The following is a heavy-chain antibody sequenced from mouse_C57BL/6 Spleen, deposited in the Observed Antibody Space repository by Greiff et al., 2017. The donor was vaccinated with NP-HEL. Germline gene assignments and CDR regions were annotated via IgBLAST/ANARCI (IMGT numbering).Heavy chain of an antibody. Sequence: VQLKESGGGLVKPGGSLKLSCAASGFTFSSYAMSWVRQTPEKRLEWVATISDGGSYTYYPDNVKGRFTISRDNAKNNLYLQMSHLKSEDTAMYYCARDPGRWFAYWGQGTLVTVSA. CDR2: ISDGGSYT. J-gene: IGHJ3*01. CDR3: ARDPGRWFAY. D-gene: IGHD3-3*01. V-gene: IGHV5-4*01. CDR1: GFTFSSYA.